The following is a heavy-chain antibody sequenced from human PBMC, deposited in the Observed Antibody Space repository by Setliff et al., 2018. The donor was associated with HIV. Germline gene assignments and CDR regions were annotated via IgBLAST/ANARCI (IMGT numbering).Heavy chain of an antibody. Sequence: GGSLRLSCAASGFTFSTYSMNWVRQAPGKGLEWVSYISGSSSTIYYADSVKGRFTISRDNAKNSLYLQMNSLRAEDTAVYYCARDGNYYYYYMDVWGKGTTVTVSS. D-gene: IGHD1-26*01. V-gene: IGHV3-48*01. CDR1: GFTFSTYS. J-gene: IGHJ6*03. CDR3: ARDGNYYYYYMDV. CDR2: ISGSSSTI.